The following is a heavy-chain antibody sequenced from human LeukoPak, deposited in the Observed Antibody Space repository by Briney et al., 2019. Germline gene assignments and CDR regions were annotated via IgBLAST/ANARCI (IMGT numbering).Heavy chain of an antibody. CDR3: ARSTTGTTTWDS. CDR2: IYSGGTT. V-gene: IGHV3-66*01. CDR1: GFTVNTNY. D-gene: IGHD4-17*01. Sequence: GGSLRLSCAASGFTVNTNYMTWVRQAPGKGLEWVSSIYSGGTTYYADSVKGRFIISRDNSKNTVYLQMNSLRAEDTAVYFCARSTTGTTTWDSRGQGTLVTVSS. J-gene: IGHJ4*02.